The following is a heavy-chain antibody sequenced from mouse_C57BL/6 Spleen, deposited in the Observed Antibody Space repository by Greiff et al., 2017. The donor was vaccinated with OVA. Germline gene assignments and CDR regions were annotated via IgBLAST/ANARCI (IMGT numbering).Heavy chain of an antibody. CDR1: GFSLTSYG. J-gene: IGHJ1*03. D-gene: IGHD1-1*02. Sequence: VKLVESGPGLVQPSQSLSITCTVSGFSLTSYGVHWVRQSPGTGLEWLGVIWRGGSTDYNAAFMSRLSITKDNSNSQVFFKMNSLQADDTAIYYCAKNRLWDWYFDVWGTGTTVTVSS. CDR2: IWRGGST. CDR3: AKNRLWDWYFDV. V-gene: IGHV2-5*01.